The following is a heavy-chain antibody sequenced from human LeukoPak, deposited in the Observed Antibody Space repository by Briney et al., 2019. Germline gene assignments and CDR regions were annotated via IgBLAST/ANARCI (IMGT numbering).Heavy chain of an antibody. J-gene: IGHJ4*02. V-gene: IGHV3-23*01. CDR3: AARRFHDYGDVFDY. Sequence: PGGSLRLSCAASGFTFSSYAMSWVRQAPGKGLEWVSAISGSGGGTYYADSVKGRFTISRDNSKNTVYLQMNSLRAEDTAVYYCAARRFHDYGDVFDYWGQGTLVTVSS. CDR1: GFTFSSYA. D-gene: IGHD4-17*01. CDR2: ISGSGGGT.